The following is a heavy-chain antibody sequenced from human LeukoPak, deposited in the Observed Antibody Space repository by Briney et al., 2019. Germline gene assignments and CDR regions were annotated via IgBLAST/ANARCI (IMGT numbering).Heavy chain of an antibody. CDR3: ARDAGSDYGDYAFDY. D-gene: IGHD4-17*01. J-gene: IGHJ4*02. Sequence: GSLRLSCAASGFTFSSYSMNWLRQPPGKGLEWIGYTYYTGSTNYHPSLKSRVTISVDTSKNQFSLKLRSVTAADTAIYYCARDAGSDYGDYAFDYWGQGILVTVSS. CDR2: TYYTGST. V-gene: IGHV4-59*01. CDR1: GFTFSSYS.